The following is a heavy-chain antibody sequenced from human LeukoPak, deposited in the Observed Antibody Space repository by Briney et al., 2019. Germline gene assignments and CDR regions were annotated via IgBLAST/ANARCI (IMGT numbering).Heavy chain of an antibody. J-gene: IGHJ4*02. Sequence: PGGSLRLSCAASGFTFSSFTMNWVRQAPGKGLEWVSSITTSTSYIYYADSVKGRFTISRDNAKNSLYLQMNSLRAEDTAVYHCARDYSYGSGYLYWGQGTLVTVSS. D-gene: IGHD3-3*01. CDR3: ARDYSYGSGYLY. CDR1: GFTFSSFT. CDR2: ITTSTSYI. V-gene: IGHV3-21*01.